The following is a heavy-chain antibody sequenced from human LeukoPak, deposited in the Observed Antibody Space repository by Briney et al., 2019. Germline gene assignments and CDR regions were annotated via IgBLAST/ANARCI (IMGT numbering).Heavy chain of an antibody. V-gene: IGHV4-34*01. CDR1: GGSFSGYY. D-gene: IGHD3-3*01. J-gene: IGHJ4*02. Sequence: PSETLSLTCAVYGGSFSGYYWSWIRQPPGKGLEWIGEINHSGSTNYNPSLKSRVTISVDTSKNQFSLKLSSVTAADTAVYYCARGRITIFGVVRPTHYFDYWGQGTLVTVSS. CDR2: INHSGST. CDR3: ARGRITIFGVVRPTHYFDY.